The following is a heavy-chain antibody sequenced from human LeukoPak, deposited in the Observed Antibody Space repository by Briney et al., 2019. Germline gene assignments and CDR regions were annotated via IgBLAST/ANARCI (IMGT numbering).Heavy chain of an antibody. CDR3: ARGDSSAWNDPFDY. V-gene: IGHV3-30*04. J-gene: IGHJ4*02. Sequence: GRSLRLSCAASALTFRSYSMHWVRQAPGKGLEWVAVISYDGSNKYYADSVKGRFTISRDHSKNTLYLQMNSLRGEDTAVYYCARGDSSAWNDPFDYWGQGTLVSVSS. CDR2: ISYDGSNK. D-gene: IGHD6-19*01. CDR1: ALTFRSYS.